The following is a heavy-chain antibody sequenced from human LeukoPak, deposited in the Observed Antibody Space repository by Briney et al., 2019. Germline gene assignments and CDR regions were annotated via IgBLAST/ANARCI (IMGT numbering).Heavy chain of an antibody. CDR2: ITNSGGST. CDR3: ARRAGAYSHPYDY. J-gene: IGHJ4*02. V-gene: IGHV3-23*01. D-gene: IGHD4/OR15-4a*01. CDR1: GFTFSSYA. Sequence: PGGSLRLSCAASGFTFSSYAMTWVRQAPGKGLEWVSGITNSGGSTYYADSVKGRFTISRDNSKNTLYLQMNSLRAEDTAVYYCARRAGAYSHPYDYWGQGTLVTVSS.